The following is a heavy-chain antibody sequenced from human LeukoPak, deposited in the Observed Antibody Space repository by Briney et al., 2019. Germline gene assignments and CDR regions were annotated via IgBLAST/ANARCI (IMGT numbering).Heavy chain of an antibody. CDR1: GFIFSSSS. Sequence: GGSLRLSCAASGFIFSSSSMNWVRQAPGKGLEWVSYISSSSSAIYYADSVKGRFTISRDNAKNSLYLQMNSLRAEDTAVYYCARAYDYVWGSPKVFDYWGQGTLVTVSS. CDR2: ISSSSSAI. CDR3: ARAYDYVWGSPKVFDY. V-gene: IGHV3-48*01. J-gene: IGHJ4*02. D-gene: IGHD3-16*01.